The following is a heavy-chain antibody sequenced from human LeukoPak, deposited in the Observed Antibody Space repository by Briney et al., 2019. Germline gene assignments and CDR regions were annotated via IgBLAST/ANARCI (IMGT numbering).Heavy chain of an antibody. Sequence: GGSLRLSCAASGFTFSTYWMSWVRQAPGKGLEGVASIKQDGSETYYVDSVKGRFTISRDNAKNSLYLQMNSLRAEDTAVYYCARDRRIAVANYGMDLWGQGTTVTVSS. CDR3: ARDRRIAVANYGMDL. V-gene: IGHV3-7*01. J-gene: IGHJ6*02. CDR2: IKQDGSET. CDR1: GFTFSTYW. D-gene: IGHD6-19*01.